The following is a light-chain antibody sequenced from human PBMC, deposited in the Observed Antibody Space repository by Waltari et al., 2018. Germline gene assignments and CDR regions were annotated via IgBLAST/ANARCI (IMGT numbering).Light chain of an antibody. V-gene: IGLV2-14*01. J-gene: IGLJ2*01. CDR2: EVT. CDR3: KSYTSSSTLL. CDR1: SSDVGGYHY. Sequence: QSALTQPASVSGSLGQSITISCTGTSSDVGGYHYVSWYQQHPGKAPKLMIYEVTNRPSGVSNRFSGSKSGNTASLTISGLQAEDEADYYCKSYTSSSTLLFGGGTKLTVL.